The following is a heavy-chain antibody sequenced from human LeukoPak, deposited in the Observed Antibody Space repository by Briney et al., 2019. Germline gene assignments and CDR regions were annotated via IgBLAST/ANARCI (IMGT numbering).Heavy chain of an antibody. CDR1: GFTFSSYW. CDR3: AKKYGSTWYGWDFDY. Sequence: PGGSLRLSCAASGFTFSSYWMHWVRQAPGKGLVWVSALSGSGGTAYYADSVKGRFTISRDISINTLYLQMNSLRAEDTAVYYCAKKYGSTWYGWDFDYWGQGTLVTVSS. J-gene: IGHJ4*02. CDR2: LSGSGGTA. V-gene: IGHV3-23*01. D-gene: IGHD6-13*01.